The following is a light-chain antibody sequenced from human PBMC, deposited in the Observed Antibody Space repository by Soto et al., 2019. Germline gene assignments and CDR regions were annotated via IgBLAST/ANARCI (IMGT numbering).Light chain of an antibody. CDR2: ENN. J-gene: IGLJ1*01. CDR1: SSNIGAGYE. V-gene: IGLV1-40*01. CDR3: QSYDSSLSGYV. Sequence: QSVLTQPPSVSEAPGQRVTISCTGSSSNIGAGYEAHWYQQVPGTAPKLLIYENNNRPSGVPDRCSGYKSGTSASLAITGIQAEDEDEYYCQSYDSSLSGYVFGTGTNVTDL.